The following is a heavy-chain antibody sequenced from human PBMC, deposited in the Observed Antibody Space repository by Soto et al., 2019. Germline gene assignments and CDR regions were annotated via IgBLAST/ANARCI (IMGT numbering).Heavy chain of an antibody. CDR1: GGSISSYY. Sequence: QVQLQESGPGLVKPSETLSLSCTVSGGSISSYYWSWFRQSPGKRMEWIGYVHHSWGSSYNSSLQSRVAISLATSKSQCSLKVTSVTATDTAVYYCGRQGFGPLHGLVDVWGQGTTVTVSS. CDR2: VHHSWGS. D-gene: IGHD3-10*01. CDR3: GRQGFGPLHGLVDV. V-gene: IGHV4-59*08. J-gene: IGHJ6*02.